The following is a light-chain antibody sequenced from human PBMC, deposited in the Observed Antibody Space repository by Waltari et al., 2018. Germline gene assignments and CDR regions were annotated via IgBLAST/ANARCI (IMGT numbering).Light chain of an antibody. V-gene: IGKV3-15*01. CDR1: QSVTSN. J-gene: IGKJ1*01. Sequence: EIVMMQSPATLSVSPGERATLSCRASQSVTSNLAWYQQNPGQAPRLLIFGASTRPADIPARFSGSGSGTEFTLTISSLQSEDFAVYFCLQYNDWPPWTFGQGTKVEI. CDR3: LQYNDWPPWT. CDR2: GAS.